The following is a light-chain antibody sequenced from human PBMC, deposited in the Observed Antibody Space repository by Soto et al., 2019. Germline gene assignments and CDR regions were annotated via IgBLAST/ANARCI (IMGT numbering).Light chain of an antibody. V-gene: IGKV2-30*01. CDR3: TQGTHWPRT. J-gene: IGKJ1*01. Sequence: DFLLTQSPLSLPVNFGQPASISCRSSKSLVYSDGNTHLSWFHQRPGQSPRRLIYRVSSRDSGVPDRFSGSGSGTDFTLEISRVEAEDVGIYFCTQGTHWPRTFGQGTKVDIK. CDR1: KSLVYSDGNTH. CDR2: RVS.